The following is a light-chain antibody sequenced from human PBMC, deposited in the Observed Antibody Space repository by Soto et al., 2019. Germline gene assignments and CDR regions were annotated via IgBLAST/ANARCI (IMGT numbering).Light chain of an antibody. J-gene: IGKJ3*01. CDR1: QSVSSY. CDR3: QQRSNWPPGIT. V-gene: IGKV3-11*01. Sequence: EIVLTQSPATLSLSPGERATLSCRASQSVSSYLAWYQQKPGQTPRLLIYAASNRATGIPARFSGSGSGTDFTITISSLEPEDFAVYYCQQRSNWPPGITFGPGTKVYIK. CDR2: AAS.